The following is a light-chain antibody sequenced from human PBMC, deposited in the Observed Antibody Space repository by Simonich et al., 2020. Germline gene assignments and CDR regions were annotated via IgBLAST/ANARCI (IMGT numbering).Light chain of an antibody. CDR1: SGSIASNY. Sequence: NFMLTQPHSVSESPGKTVTISCTRSSGSIASNYLQWYQQRPGSAPTTVIYEDNHRPSGVPDRFSGSIDSSSNSASLTITGLKTEDEADYYCQSYDSSNVVFGGGTKLTVL. V-gene: IGLV6-57*03. CDR3: QSYDSSNVV. CDR2: EDN. J-gene: IGLJ2*01.